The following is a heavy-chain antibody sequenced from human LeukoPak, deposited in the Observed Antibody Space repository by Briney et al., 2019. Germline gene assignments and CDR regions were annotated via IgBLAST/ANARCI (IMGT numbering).Heavy chain of an antibody. V-gene: IGHV3-7*03. CDR2: INHNGNVT. D-gene: IGHD3-16*01. J-gene: IGHJ6*02. Sequence: GGSLRLSCAASGFTFSSYWMNWARQAPGKGLEWVATINHNGNVTYYVDSVKGRFTISRDNAKNSLYLQMSNLRAEDTAVYFCARGGGLDVWGQGATVTVSS. CDR3: ARGGGLDV. CDR1: GFTFSSYW.